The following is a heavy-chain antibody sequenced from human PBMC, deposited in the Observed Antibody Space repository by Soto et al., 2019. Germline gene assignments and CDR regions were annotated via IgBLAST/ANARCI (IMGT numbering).Heavy chain of an antibody. CDR2: FGSGSSDT. J-gene: IGHJ4*02. CDR3: AGHGGYSY. D-gene: IGHD2-15*01. Sequence: EVQLLESGGSLVPAWGYLRLSCAATGFTVRTNGMSWVRQAPGKGLEWVASFGSGSSDTHYADSLKGRFAISRDNSKNTLYLQMNSLRVEDTALYYCAGHGGYSYLGQGTLVTVSS. V-gene: IGHV3-23*01. CDR1: GFTVRTNG.